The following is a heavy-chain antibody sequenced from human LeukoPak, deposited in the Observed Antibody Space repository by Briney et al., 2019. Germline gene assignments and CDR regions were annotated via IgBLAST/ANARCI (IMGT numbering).Heavy chain of an antibody. V-gene: IGHV3-64*02. J-gene: IGHJ5*02. CDR3: ARGFSGTRS. CDR1: GFSFSHVP. D-gene: IGHD6-25*01. CDR2: ISSDGGST. Sequence: GGSLRLSCAVSGFSFSHVPMHWVRQAPGKGLEYVSAISSDGGSTYYADSVKGRFTISRDNSKDTLYLQMGSLTAEDTAVYYYARGFSGTRSWGQGTLVTVSS.